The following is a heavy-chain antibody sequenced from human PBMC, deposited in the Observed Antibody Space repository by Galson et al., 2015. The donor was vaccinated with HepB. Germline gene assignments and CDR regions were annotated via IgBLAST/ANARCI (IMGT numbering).Heavy chain of an antibody. CDR1: GYTFTSYY. J-gene: IGHJ4*02. V-gene: IGHV1-46*01. D-gene: IGHD3-16*01. Sequence: SVKVSCKAPGYTFTSYYMHWVRQAPGQGLEWMGIINPSGGSTSYAQKFQGRVTMTRDTSTSTVYMELSSLRSEDTAVYYCARDRKGEWYVDYWGQGTLVTVSS. CDR3: ARDRKGEWYVDY. CDR2: INPSGGST.